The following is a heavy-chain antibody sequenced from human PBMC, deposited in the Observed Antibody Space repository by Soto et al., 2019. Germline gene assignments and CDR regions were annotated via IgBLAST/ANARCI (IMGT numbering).Heavy chain of an antibody. J-gene: IGHJ3*01. CDR3: AREGRGSFDF. Sequence: GGSLRLSCAASGFIFTNYAMNWVRQAPGKGLEWVSVIGGRGNSVYYAVSVQGRFSISRDNSKNTLYPQMSSLPADATAIYYCAREGRGSFDFCGRGTRFT. V-gene: IGHV3-23*01. CDR2: IGGRGNSV. D-gene: IGHD5-12*01. CDR1: GFIFTNYA.